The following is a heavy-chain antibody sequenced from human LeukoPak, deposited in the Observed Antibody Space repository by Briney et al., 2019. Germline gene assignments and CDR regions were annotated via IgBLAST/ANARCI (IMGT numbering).Heavy chain of an antibody. CDR3: ATSPRRALANWFDP. CDR2: IYYSGST. V-gene: IGHV4-59*01. D-gene: IGHD3-3*02. J-gene: IGHJ5*02. CDR1: GGSISSYY. Sequence: SETLSLTCTVSGGSISSYYWSWIRQPPGAGLEWIGYIYYSGSTNYNPSLKSRVTISVDTSKNQFSLKLSSVTAADTAVYYCATSPRRALANWFDPWGQGTLVTVSS.